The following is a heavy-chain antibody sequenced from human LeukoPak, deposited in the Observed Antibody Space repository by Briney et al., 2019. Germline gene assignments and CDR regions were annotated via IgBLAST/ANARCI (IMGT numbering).Heavy chain of an antibody. CDR3: AREDTMWAAFDI. CDR2: IYSGGST. J-gene: IGHJ3*02. V-gene: IGHV3-66*01. D-gene: IGHD5-18*01. CDR1: GFTFSSYA. Sequence: AGGSLRLSCAASGFTFSSYAMSWVRQAPGKGLEWVSVIYSGGSTYYADSVKGRFTISRDNSKNTLYLQMNSLRAEDTAVYYCAREDTMWAAFDIWGQGTMVTVSS.